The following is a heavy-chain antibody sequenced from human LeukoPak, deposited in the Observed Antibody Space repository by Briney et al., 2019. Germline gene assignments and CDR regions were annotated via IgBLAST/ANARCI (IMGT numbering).Heavy chain of an antibody. CDR2: INPSGGST. V-gene: IGHV1-46*01. CDR3: ARLERGSAGATFDY. D-gene: IGHD1-26*01. J-gene: IGHJ4*02. CDR1: GYTFTSYY. Sequence: ASVKVSCKASGYTFTSYYMHWVRQAPGQGLEGIGIINPSGGSTSYAQKFQGRVTMTRDMSTSTVYMELSSLRSEGTAVYYCARLERGSAGATFDYWGQGTLVTVSS.